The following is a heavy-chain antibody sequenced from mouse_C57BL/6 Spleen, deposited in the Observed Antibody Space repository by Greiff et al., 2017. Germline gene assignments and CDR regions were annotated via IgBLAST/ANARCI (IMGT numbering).Heavy chain of an antibody. J-gene: IGHJ4*01. CDR3: ARYGPYTMGY. Sequence: EVQLQQSGPELVKPGASVKISCKASGYTFTDYYMNWVKQSHGKSLEWIGDINPNNGGTSYNQKFKGKATLTVDTSSSTAYMELRSLTSEDSAVYYCARYGPYTMGYWGQGTSVTVSS. CDR1: GYTFTDYY. D-gene: IGHD1-1*02. V-gene: IGHV1-26*01. CDR2: INPNNGGT.